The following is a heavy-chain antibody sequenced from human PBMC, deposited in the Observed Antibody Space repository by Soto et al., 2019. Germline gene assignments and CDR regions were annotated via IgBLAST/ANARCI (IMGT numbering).Heavy chain of an antibody. CDR1: GYTFINFF. J-gene: IGHJ4*02. D-gene: IGHD2-15*01. CDR3: ARSHCSGGSCYLGAFDI. CDR2: INPSGGAT. Sequence: ASVKVSCKASGYTFINFFIHWVRQAPGQGLEWVGIINPSGGATTYPQKFQGRVTMARDTSTSTVYMDVSSLRFDDTAVYYCARSHCSGGSCYLGAFDIWGQGTLVTVSS. V-gene: IGHV1-46*01.